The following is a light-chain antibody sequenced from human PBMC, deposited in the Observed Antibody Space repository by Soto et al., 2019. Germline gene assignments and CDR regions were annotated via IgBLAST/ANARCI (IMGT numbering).Light chain of an antibody. V-gene: IGKV3-11*01. CDR2: DAS. J-gene: IGKJ1*01. CDR3: QHRSHCTLPWT. CDR1: QSVSSY. Sequence: EIVLTQSPATLSLSPGERATLSCRASQSVSSYLAWYQQKPGQAPRLLIYDASNRATGIPARFSGSGSGTEFTLTISSRGREDFAVDYCQHRSHCTLPWTFGQGTKVEIK.